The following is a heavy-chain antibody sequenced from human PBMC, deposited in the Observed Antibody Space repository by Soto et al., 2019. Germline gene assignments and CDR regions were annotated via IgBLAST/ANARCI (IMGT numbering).Heavy chain of an antibody. V-gene: IGHV3-30-3*01. CDR3: ARIFSVVTMIRGVSYFDY. CDR1: GFTFSSYA. D-gene: IGHD3-10*01. CDR2: ISYDGSNK. Sequence: PGGSLRLSCAASGFTFSSYAMHWVRQAPGKGLEWVAVISYDGSNKYYADSVKGRFTISRDNSKNTLYLQMNSLRAEDTAVYYCARIFSVVTMIRGVSYFDYWGQGTLVTVSS. J-gene: IGHJ4*02.